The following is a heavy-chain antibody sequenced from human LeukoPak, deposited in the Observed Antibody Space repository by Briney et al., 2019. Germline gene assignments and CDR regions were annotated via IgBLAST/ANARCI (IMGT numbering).Heavy chain of an antibody. CDR1: GGSINTYY. CDR3: ARGVYIAAAQYAY. D-gene: IGHD6-13*01. J-gene: IGHJ4*02. Sequence: SETLSLTCTVSGGSINTYYWSWIRQSPGTGLEWIGYIYYTGSTNYNPSLKSRVTISVDTSKNQFSLKLSSVTAADTAVYHCARGVYIAAAQYAYWGQGTLVTVSS. V-gene: IGHV4-59*01. CDR2: IYYTGST.